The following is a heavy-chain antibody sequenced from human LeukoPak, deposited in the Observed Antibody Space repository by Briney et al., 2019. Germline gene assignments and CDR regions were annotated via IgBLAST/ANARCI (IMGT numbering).Heavy chain of an antibody. CDR3: ARGAGTSYYFDY. Sequence: ASVKVSCKASGGTFSSYAISWVRQAPGQGLEWMGGIIPIFGTANYAQEFQGRVTITADESTSTAYMELSSLRSEDTAVYYCARGAGTSYYFDYWGQGTLVTVSS. CDR1: GGTFSSYA. CDR2: IIPIFGTA. D-gene: IGHD1-1*01. J-gene: IGHJ4*02. V-gene: IGHV1-69*13.